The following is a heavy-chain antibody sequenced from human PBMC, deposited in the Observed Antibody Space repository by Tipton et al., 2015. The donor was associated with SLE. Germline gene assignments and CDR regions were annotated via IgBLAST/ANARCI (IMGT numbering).Heavy chain of an antibody. CDR3: ARLEGDGYKWYFDY. V-gene: IGHV4-59*08. D-gene: IGHD5-24*01. J-gene: IGHJ4*02. Sequence: TLSLTCAVYGGSIRSDYWNWIRQPPGKGLEWIGYINYSGSTNYNPSLKSRVTISVDTSKNQFSLKLSSVTAADTAVYYCARLEGDGYKWYFDYWGQGTLVTVST. CDR1: GGSIRSDY. CDR2: INYSGST.